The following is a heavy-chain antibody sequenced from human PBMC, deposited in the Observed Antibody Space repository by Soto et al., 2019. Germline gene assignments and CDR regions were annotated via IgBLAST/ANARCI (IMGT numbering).Heavy chain of an antibody. V-gene: IGHV3-7*01. J-gene: IGHJ4*02. CDR2: IKQDGSEK. CDR1: GFTFSSYW. D-gene: IGHD3-3*01. CDR3: ARDLTYYDFWSGYLACDY. Sequence: GGSLRLSCAASGFTFSSYWMSWVRQAPGKGLEWVANIKQDGSEKYYVDSVKGRFTISRDNAKNSLYLQMNSLRAEDTAVYYCARDLTYYDFWSGYLACDYWGQGTLVTVSS.